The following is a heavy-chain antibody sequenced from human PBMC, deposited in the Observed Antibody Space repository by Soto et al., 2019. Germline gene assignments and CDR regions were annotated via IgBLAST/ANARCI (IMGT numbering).Heavy chain of an antibody. J-gene: IGHJ5*02. CDR3: ARDRGPSSGYYPYWFDP. CDR1: GGTFSSYT. Sequence: SVKVSCKASGGTFSSYTISWVRQAPGQGLEWMGEIIPIFGTANYAQKFQGRVTITADESTSAAYMELSSLRSEDTAVYYCARDRGPSSGYYPYWFDPWGQGTLVTVSS. CDR2: IIPIFGTA. D-gene: IGHD3-22*01. V-gene: IGHV1-69*13.